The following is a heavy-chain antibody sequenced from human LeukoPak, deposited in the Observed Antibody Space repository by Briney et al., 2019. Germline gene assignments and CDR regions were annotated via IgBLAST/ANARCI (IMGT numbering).Heavy chain of an antibody. CDR2: IYYSGST. J-gene: IGHJ4*02. CDR3: ARGGAAAESFDY. CDR1: GGSISGYY. D-gene: IGHD6-13*01. V-gene: IGHV4-59*01. Sequence: SETLSLTCTVSGGSISGYYWSWIRQPPGKGLEWIGYIYYSGSTNYNPSLKSRVAISVDTSKNQFSLKLSSVTAADTAVYYCARGGAAAESFDYWGQGTLVTVSS.